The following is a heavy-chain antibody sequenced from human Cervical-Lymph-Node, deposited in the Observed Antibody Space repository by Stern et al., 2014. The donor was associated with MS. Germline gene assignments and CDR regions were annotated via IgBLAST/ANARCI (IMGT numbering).Heavy chain of an antibody. CDR1: GGSISSGGYY. J-gene: IGHJ6*02. D-gene: IGHD4-23*01. V-gene: IGHV4-31*03. Sequence: VQLEESGPGLVKPSQTLSLTCTVSGGSISSGGYYWSWIRQHPGKGLEWIGYIYYSGSTYYNPSLKSRVTMSVDTSKSQFSLNLRSVTAADTAVYFCARGWQPSDYYYHGFDVWGPGTTVTVSS. CDR2: IYYSGST. CDR3: ARGWQPSDYYYHGFDV.